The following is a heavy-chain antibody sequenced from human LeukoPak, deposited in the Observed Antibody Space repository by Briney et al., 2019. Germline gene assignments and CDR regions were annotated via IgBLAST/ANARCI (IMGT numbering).Heavy chain of an antibody. Sequence: SETLSLTCNVSGGSISSYYWSWIRQPPGKGLEWIGYIYYSGSTNYNPSLKSRVTISVDTSKNQFSLKLSSVTAADTAVYYCATANTTIWAFDIWGQGTMVTVSS. CDR1: GGSISSYY. CDR2: IYYSGST. V-gene: IGHV4-59*08. D-gene: IGHD5-12*01. CDR3: ATANTTIWAFDI. J-gene: IGHJ3*02.